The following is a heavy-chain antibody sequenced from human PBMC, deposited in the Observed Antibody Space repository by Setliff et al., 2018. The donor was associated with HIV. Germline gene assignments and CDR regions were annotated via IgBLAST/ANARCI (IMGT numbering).Heavy chain of an antibody. CDR1: RGSISSPNYY. V-gene: IGHV4-39*01. Sequence: SETLSLTCSVSRGSISSPNYYWGWTRQPPGKGLEWIGSIFYSGNTYYNPSLKSLVTISVDTSKNQFSLKLRSVTAADTAVYYCARHITGWYDYYYYMDVWGKGNTVTVSS. D-gene: IGHD6-19*01. J-gene: IGHJ6*03. CDR2: IFYSGNT. CDR3: ARHITGWYDYYYYMDV.